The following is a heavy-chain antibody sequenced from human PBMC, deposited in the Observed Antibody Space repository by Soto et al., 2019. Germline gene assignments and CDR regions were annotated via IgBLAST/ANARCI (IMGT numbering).Heavy chain of an antibody. CDR3: ARGYCGGGGCYLRREAIDV. D-gene: IGHD2-15*01. V-gene: IGHV3-21*01. CDR1: GFTFSTYH. CDR2: INPSSSHI. Sequence: EVQLVESVGGLVMPGGSLRLSCAASGFTFSTYHMNWVRQAPGKGLEWVSSINPSSSHIYYADSVRGRFTISRDNSKNSMDLQMNSLRTEAAAVYYCARGYCGGGGCYLRREAIDVWGQGTMVTVSS. J-gene: IGHJ3*01.